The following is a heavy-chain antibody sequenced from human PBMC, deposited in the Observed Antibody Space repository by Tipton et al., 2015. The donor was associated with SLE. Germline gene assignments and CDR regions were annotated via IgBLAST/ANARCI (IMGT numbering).Heavy chain of an antibody. CDR2: IYYSGST. CDR1: GGSISSSSYY. J-gene: IGHJ4*02. V-gene: IGHV4-39*07. Sequence: LRLSCTVSGGSISSSSYYWGWIRQPPGKGLEWIGSIYYSGSTYYNPSLKSRVTISVDTSKNQFSLKLSSVTAADTAVYYCARAQPSSWHPFDYWGQGTLVTVSS. D-gene: IGHD6-13*01. CDR3: ARAQPSSWHPFDY.